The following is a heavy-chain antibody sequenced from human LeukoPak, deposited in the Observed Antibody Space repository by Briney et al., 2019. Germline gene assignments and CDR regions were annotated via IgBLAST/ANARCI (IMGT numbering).Heavy chain of an antibody. CDR3: ARRVSSGWYVD. CDR2: IYYSGST. V-gene: IGHV4-39*01. D-gene: IGHD6-19*01. CDR1: GGSISSSSYY. Sequence: PSETLSLTCTVSGGSISSSSYYWGWIRQPPGKGLEWIGSIYYSGSTYYNPSLKSRVTISVDTSKNQFSLKLSSVAAADTAVYYCARRVSSGWYVDWGQGTLVTVSS. J-gene: IGHJ4*02.